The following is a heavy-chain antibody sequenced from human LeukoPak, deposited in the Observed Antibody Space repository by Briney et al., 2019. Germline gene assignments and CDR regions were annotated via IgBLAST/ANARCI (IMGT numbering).Heavy chain of an antibody. D-gene: IGHD3-22*01. CDR2: IKSKTDGGTA. V-gene: IGHV3-15*01. Sequence: GGSLRLSCAASGFTFSNAWMSWVRQAPGKGLEWVGRIKSKTDGGTADYAAPVKGRFTISRDDSKNTLYLRMNSLKTEDTAVYYCTTDGADSSGYYYVILSLAYFDYWGQGTLVTVSS. J-gene: IGHJ4*02. CDR1: GFTFSNAW. CDR3: TTDGADSSGYYYVILSLAYFDY.